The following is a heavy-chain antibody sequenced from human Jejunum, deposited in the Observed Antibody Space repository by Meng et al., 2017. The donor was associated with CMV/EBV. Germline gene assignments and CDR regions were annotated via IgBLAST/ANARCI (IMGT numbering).Heavy chain of an antibody. CDR2: INPNSGGT. J-gene: IGHJ4*02. V-gene: IGHV1-2*02. CDR1: GYTFTGYY. CDR3: ARVFGVAYFDS. Sequence: KASGYTFTGYYMHWVRQAPGQGLEWMGWINPNSGGTNYAQKFQGRVTMTRDTSISTAYMELNRLRSDDTAVYYCARVFGVAYFDSWGQGTLVTVSS. D-gene: IGHD3-3*01.